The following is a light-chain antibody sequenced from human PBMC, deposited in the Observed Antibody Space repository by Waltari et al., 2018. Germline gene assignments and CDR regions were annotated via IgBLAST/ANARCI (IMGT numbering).Light chain of an antibody. CDR3: QQYSNKWT. J-gene: IGKJ1*01. Sequence: EIVMTQSPATLSLSPGERATLSCRASQGVSVNLAWYQQKPGQAPRLLIYGASTRAANIPTRFSGSGSGTEFTLTISSVQSEDFASYYCQQYSNKWTFGQGTKVEI. CDR1: QGVSVN. CDR2: GAS. V-gene: IGKV3-15*01.